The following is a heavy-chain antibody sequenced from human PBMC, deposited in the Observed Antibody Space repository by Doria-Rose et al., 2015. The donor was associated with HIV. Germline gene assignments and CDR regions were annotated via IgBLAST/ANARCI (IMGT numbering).Heavy chain of an antibody. CDR3: ARDKRWELLRDYFDY. CDR1: GYTFTNNY. V-gene: IGHV1-46*01. D-gene: IGHD2-15*01. CDR2: INPSGDST. Sequence: QVQLVQSGAEVKKPGASVKVSCKASGYTFTNNYMHWVRQAPGQGLEWMGLINPSGDSTVYAQNFQGRATMTRDTSTSTVYMELSSLRSEDSAVYYCARDKRWELLRDYFDYWGQGTLVTVSS. J-gene: IGHJ4*02.